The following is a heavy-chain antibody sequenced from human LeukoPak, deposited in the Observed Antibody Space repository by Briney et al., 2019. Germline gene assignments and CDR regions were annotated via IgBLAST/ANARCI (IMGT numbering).Heavy chain of an antibody. CDR1: GFTFSSYS. V-gene: IGHV3-21*04. Sequence: GGSLRLSCAASGFTFSSYSMNWVRQAPGKGLEWVSSISSSSSYIYYADSVKGRFTISRDNAKNSLYLQMNSLRAEDTAVYYCARDPGSYNSSGWYDYWGQGALVTVSS. CDR2: ISSSSSYI. CDR3: ARDPGSYNSSGWYDY. D-gene: IGHD6-19*01. J-gene: IGHJ4*02.